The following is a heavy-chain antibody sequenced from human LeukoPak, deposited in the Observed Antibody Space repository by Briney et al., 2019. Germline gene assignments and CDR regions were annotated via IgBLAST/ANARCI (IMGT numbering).Heavy chain of an antibody. CDR1: GFTFSSYS. V-gene: IGHV3-21*01. J-gene: IGHJ6*03. CDR2: ISSSSSYI. CDR3: ARASTITIFGVVTPNGYMDV. D-gene: IGHD3-3*01. Sequence: GGSLRLSCAASGFTFSSYSMNWVRQAPGKGLEWVSSISSSSSYIYYADSVKGRFTISRDNAKNSLYLQMNSLRAEDTAVYYCARASTITIFGVVTPNGYMDVWGKGTTVTVSS.